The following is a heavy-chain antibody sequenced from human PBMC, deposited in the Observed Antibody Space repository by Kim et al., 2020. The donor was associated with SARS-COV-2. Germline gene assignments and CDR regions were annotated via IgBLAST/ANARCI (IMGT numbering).Heavy chain of an antibody. CDR2: IKSKTDGGTT. D-gene: IGHD3-9*01. J-gene: IGHJ6*02. V-gene: IGHV3-15*01. CDR3: TTPKAHVLRYFGYYCYGMDV. CDR1: GFTFSNAW. Sequence: GGSLRLSCAASGFTFSNAWMSWVRPAPGKGLEWVGRIKSKTDGGTTDYAAPVKGRFTISRDDSKNTLYLQMNSLKTEDTAVYYCTTPKAHVLRYFGYYCYGMDVWGQGTTVTVSS.